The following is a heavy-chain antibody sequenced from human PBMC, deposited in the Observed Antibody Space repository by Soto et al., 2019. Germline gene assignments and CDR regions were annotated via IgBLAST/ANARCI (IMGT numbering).Heavy chain of an antibody. D-gene: IGHD3-3*01. CDR3: AKEGRSYDDFWSGSDGSFDI. J-gene: IGHJ3*02. CDR1: GFTFSNHA. Sequence: QGQLVESGGDALQSGMSLRLSCVGSGFTFSNHAIHWVRLAPGQGLEWVAYISYDGSNKAYGDSVQGRFTIYRDNSKNTVILEMKSLRAEDTGVFHCAKEGRSYDDFWSGSDGSFDIWGRGTTVTVSS. CDR2: ISYDGSNK. V-gene: IGHV3-30*18.